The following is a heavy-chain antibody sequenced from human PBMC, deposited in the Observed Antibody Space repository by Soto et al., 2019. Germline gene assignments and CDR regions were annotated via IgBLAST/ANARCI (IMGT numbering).Heavy chain of an antibody. D-gene: IGHD3-22*01. V-gene: IGHV5-51*01. Sequence: PGESMKISCKGSGYSFTIYWIGWVRQMPGKGLEWMGIIYPGDSDTRYSPSFQGQVTISADKSISTAYLQWSSLKASDTAMYYCARXGYYDSSGYHNYYYGMDVWGQGTTVTVS. J-gene: IGHJ6*02. CDR3: ARXGYYDSSGYHNYYYGMDV. CDR2: IYPGDSDT. CDR1: GYSFTIYW.